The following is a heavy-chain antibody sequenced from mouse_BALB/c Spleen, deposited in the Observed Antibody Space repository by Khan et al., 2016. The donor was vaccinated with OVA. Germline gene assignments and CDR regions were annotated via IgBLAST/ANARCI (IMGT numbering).Heavy chain of an antibody. J-gene: IGHJ3*01. V-gene: IGHV1S136*01. Sequence: VQLQQSGPEVVKPGASVKMSCKASGYTFTSYVMHWVKQKPGQGLEWIGYIYPFNDATKFNEKFNGKATLTSDKSSSTAYMELSNLTSEDSAVYYCAPVRSYYMSFVHGGKGTLVTVSA. CDR2: IYPFNDAT. D-gene: IGHD2-12*01. CDR1: GYTFTSYV. CDR3: APVRSYYMSFVH.